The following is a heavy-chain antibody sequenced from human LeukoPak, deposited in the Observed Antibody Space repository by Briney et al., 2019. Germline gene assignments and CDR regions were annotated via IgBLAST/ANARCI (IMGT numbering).Heavy chain of an antibody. CDR1: GFSFSNYA. D-gene: IGHD3-9*01. CDR2: ISGRDDST. J-gene: IGHJ4*02. CDR3: VKWGDYDVLTGYYDSDY. Sequence: GGFLRLSCAASGFSFSNYAMSWVRQVPGKGLEWVSAISGRDDSTYYADSVKGRFTISRDTSKNTLYLQMNSLRAEDTAVYYCVKWGDYDVLTGYYDSDYWGQGTLVTVSS. V-gene: IGHV3-23*01.